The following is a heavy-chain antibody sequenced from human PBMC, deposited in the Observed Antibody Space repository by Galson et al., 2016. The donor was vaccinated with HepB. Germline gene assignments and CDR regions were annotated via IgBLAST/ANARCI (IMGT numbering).Heavy chain of an antibody. CDR2: ISTYNGNT. V-gene: IGHV1-18*01. J-gene: IGHJ6*02. Sequence: SVKVSCKASGCTFINYGISWVRQAPGQGLGWMGWISTYNGNTKYAQKLQDRLTMTTDTPTSAAYMELRSLRYDDTAVYYCVRGGLGVWGQGTTVTVSS. D-gene: IGHD7-27*01. CDR1: GCTFINYG. CDR3: VRGGLGV.